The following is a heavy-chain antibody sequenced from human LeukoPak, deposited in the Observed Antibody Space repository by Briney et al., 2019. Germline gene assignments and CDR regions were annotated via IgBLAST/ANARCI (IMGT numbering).Heavy chain of an antibody. Sequence: GGSLRLPCTASGFTFGDYGMHWVRQPPGKGLEWVAIIWYDGSNKTYEDSVKGRFTISRDNSKNTLYLQMNSLRAEDTAVYYCARTYDSSGYYYAPFDYWGQGTLVTVSS. J-gene: IGHJ4*02. CDR3: ARTYDSSGYYYAPFDY. CDR2: IWYDGSNK. V-gene: IGHV3-33*01. CDR1: GFTFGDYG. D-gene: IGHD3-22*01.